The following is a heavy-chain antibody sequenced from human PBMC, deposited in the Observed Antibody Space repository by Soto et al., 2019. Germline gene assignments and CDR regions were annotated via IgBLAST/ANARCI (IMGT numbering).Heavy chain of an antibody. CDR2: MSGSGGNT. CDR1: GFTFSIHA. D-gene: IGHD1-26*01. CDR3: AKGLVGAPRRFDC. J-gene: IGHJ4*02. V-gene: IGHV3-23*01. Sequence: PGGSLRLSCAASGFTFSIHAMSWFRQAPGKGLEWVSGMSGSGGNTYYADSVKGRFTISRDNSKNTLYLQMNSLRVEDTAVYYCAKGLVGAPRRFDCWGQGTLVTVSS.